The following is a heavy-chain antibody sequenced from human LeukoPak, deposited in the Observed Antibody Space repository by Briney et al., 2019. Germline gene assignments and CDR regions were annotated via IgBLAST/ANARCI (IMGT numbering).Heavy chain of an antibody. CDR3: AKDQSAYYYDSSGYYYAASDY. V-gene: IGHV3-48*03. Sequence: GGSLRLSCVASGFTFSRFEMNWVRQAPGKGLEWVSYISSSGSTIYYADSVKGRFTISRDNAKNSLYLQMNSLRAEDTAVYYCAKDQSAYYYDSSGYYYAASDYWGQGTLVTVSS. CDR1: GFTFSRFE. D-gene: IGHD3-22*01. J-gene: IGHJ4*02. CDR2: ISSSGSTI.